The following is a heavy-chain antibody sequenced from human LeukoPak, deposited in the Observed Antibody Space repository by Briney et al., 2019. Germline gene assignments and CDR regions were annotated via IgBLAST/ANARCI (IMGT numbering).Heavy chain of an antibody. V-gene: IGHV1-8*01. CDR1: GYTFTSYD. CDR2: MNPNSGNT. D-gene: IGHD3-10*01. J-gene: IGHJ4*02. CDR3: ARGPTMVRGVVSPDFDY. Sequence: ASVKVSCKASGYTFTSYDINWVRQATGQGLEWMGWMNPNSGNTGYAQKFQGRVTMTRNTSISTAYMELSSLRSEDTAVYYCARGPTMVRGVVSPDFDYWGQGTLVTVSS.